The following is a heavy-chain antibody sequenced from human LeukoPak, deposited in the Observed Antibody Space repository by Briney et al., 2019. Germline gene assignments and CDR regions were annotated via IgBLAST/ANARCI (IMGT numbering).Heavy chain of an antibody. CDR2: IIPIFGTA. J-gene: IGHJ5*02. Sequence: ASVKVSCKASGGTFSSYAISWVRQAPGQGLEWMGGIIPIFGTANYAQKFQGRVTITTDESTSTAYMELSSLRSEDTAVYYCARDRALRKWFDPWGQGTLVTVSS. V-gene: IGHV1-69*05. CDR3: ARDRALRKWFDP. CDR1: GGTFSSYA.